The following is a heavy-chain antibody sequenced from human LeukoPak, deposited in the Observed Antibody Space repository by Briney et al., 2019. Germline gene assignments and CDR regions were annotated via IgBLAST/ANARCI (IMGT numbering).Heavy chain of an antibody. V-gene: IGHV4-39*01. D-gene: IGHD3-16*02. CDR2: VYYTGRT. Sequence: KSSETLSLTCTVSGDSVTSSISYWGWIRQAPGKGLEGIGSVYYTGRTDYTPSLKTRATIYMDPSKNHFPLNLTSVTVADTAVYYCARLNTRYTVWAWGQEPWSASPQ. CDR3: ARLNTRYTVWA. J-gene: IGHJ5*01. CDR1: GDSVTSSISY.